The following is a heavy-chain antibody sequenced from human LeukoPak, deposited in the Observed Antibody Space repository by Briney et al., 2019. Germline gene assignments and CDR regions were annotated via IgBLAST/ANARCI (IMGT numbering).Heavy chain of an antibody. J-gene: IGHJ5*02. CDR3: ASAIKGGTFDP. CDR2: ISSSSSYI. V-gene: IGHV3-21*01. CDR1: GFTFSSYS. D-gene: IGHD1-1*01. Sequence: GGSHRLSCAPSGFTFSSYSMNSARQAPGKGLEWVSSISSSSSYIYYADSVKCRFTISRDNANNSLYLQMKSLRAEDTAVYYCASAIKGGTFDPWGQGTLVTVSS.